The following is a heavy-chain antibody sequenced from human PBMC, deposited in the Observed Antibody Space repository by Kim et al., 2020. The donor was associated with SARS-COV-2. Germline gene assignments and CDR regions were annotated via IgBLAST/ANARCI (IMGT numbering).Heavy chain of an antibody. Sequence: YNPSLKRRVTISVDTSKNQFAPKLGSVTAAGTAVYYWARVDGRQTYGMDVWGQGTTVTVSS. J-gene: IGHJ6*02. CDR3: ARVDGRQTYGMDV. V-gene: IGHV4-39*06.